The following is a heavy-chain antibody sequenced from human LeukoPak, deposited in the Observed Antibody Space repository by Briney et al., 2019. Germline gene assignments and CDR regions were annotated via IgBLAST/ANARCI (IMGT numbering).Heavy chain of an antibody. CDR3: AASYCSGGSAYSDYYYGTDV. Sequence: SVKVSCKASGFTFTSSAVQWVRQARGQRLEWIGWIVVGSGNTNYAQKFQERVTITRDMSTSTAYMELSSLRSEDTAVYYCAASYCSGGSAYSDYYYGTDVCYKWTTDIV. V-gene: IGHV1-58*01. J-gene: IGHJ6*04. CDR2: IVVGSGNT. CDR1: GFTFTSSA. D-gene: IGHD2-15*01.